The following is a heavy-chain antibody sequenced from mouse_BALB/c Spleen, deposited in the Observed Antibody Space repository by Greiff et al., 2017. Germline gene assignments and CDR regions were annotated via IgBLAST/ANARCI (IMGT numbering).Heavy chain of an antibody. CDR1: GFTFSSYG. J-gene: IGHJ4*01. Sequence: EVKVVESGGGLVQPGGSLKLSCAASGFTFSSYGMSWVRQTPDKRLELVATINSNGGSTYYPDSVKGRFTISRDNAKNTLYLQMSSLKSEDTAMYYCARDRGYGSSYAMDYWGQGTSVTVSS. CDR2: INSNGGST. V-gene: IGHV5-6-3*01. CDR3: ARDRGYGSSYAMDY. D-gene: IGHD1-1*01.